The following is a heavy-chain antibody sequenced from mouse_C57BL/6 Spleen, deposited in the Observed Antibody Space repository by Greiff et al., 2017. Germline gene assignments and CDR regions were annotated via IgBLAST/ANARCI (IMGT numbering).Heavy chain of an antibody. V-gene: IGHV1-39*01. CDR1: GYSFTDYN. CDR3: ARRAYYDYLYYYAMDY. Sequence: EVKLMESGPELVKPGASVKISCKASGYSFTDYNMNWVKQSNGKSLEWIGVINPNYGTTSYNQKFKGKATLTVDPSSSTAYMQLNSLTSEDSAVYYCARRAYYDYLYYYAMDYWGQGTSVTVSS. D-gene: IGHD2-4*01. CDR2: INPNYGTT. J-gene: IGHJ4*01.